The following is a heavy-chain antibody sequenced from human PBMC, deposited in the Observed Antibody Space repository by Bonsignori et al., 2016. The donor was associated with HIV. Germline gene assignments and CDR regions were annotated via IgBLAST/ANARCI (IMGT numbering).Heavy chain of an antibody. CDR2: IHHSGKT. Sequence: SETLSLTCDVFGGSFSDHYWSWLRQTPGKGLEWIAEIHHSGKTNYNPSLASRVIMSVDTPKNQFSLKLTSMTAADTAVYYCARNAYFGINDGFDFWGQGTPVTVSS. D-gene: IGHD3-10*01. V-gene: IGHV4-34*01. J-gene: IGHJ4*02. CDR3: ARNAYFGINDGFDF. CDR1: GGSFSDHY.